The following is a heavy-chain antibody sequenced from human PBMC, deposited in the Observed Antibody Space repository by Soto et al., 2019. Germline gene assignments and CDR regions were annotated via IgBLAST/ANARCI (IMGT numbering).Heavy chain of an antibody. CDR3: ASSLPQLTGTERAFDI. CDR2: IYPGDSDT. D-gene: IGHD1-20*01. CDR1: GYSFTSYW. J-gene: IGHJ3*02. Sequence: PGESLKISCKGSGYSFTSYWIGWVRQMPGKGLEWMGIIYPGDSDTRYSPSFQGQVTISADKSISTAYLQWSSLKASDTAMYYCASSLPQLTGTERAFDIWGQGTMVTVSS. V-gene: IGHV5-51*01.